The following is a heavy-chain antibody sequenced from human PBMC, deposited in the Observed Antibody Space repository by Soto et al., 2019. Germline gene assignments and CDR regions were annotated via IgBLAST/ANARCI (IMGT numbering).Heavy chain of an antibody. CDR3: ARGGYYDNSWGKLSHYGLDV. J-gene: IGHJ6*02. D-gene: IGHD3-16*01. CDR2: ISPYNDYT. Sequence: QVQLAQSANEVKKPGASMRVSCKAAGYTFIRYGIAWVRQAPGQGLEWMGWISPYNDYTVYAQKFQGRVSMTADTSTRTVYMNLRGQKSDDTAVYYCARGGYYDNSWGKLSHYGLDVWGQGTSVSVSS. V-gene: IGHV1-18*01. CDR1: GYTFIRYG.